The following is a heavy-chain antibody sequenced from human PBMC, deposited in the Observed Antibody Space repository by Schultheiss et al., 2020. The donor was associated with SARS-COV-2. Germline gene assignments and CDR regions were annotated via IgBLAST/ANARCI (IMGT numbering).Heavy chain of an antibody. CDR3: ARDFQGSVQSAIRGNNWFDP. Sequence: SETLSLTCTVSGGSISSSSYYWGWIRQPPGKGLEWIGSIYYSVNTYYNPSLKSRVTISVDTSKNQFSLKLSSVTAADTAVYYCARDFQGSVQSAIRGNNWFDPWGQGTLVTVSS. V-gene: IGHV4-39*07. CDR1: GGSISSSSYY. D-gene: IGHD2-2*02. CDR2: IYYSVNT. J-gene: IGHJ5*02.